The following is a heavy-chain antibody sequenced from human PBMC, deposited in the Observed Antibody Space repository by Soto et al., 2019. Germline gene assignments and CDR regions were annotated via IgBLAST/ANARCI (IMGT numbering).Heavy chain of an antibody. J-gene: IGHJ4*02. V-gene: IGHV1-2*04. Sequence: QVQLVQSGAEVKKPGASVKVSCKASGYTFTGYYMHWVRQAPGQGLEWMGWINLNSGGTNYAQKFQGWVTMTSDTSISTPSMELTRLRSDPTAVYYCPTQLSPYPYFDSCGPGTLVTVSS. CDR1: GYTFTGYY. D-gene: IGHD2-2*01. CDR3: PTQLSPYPYFDS. CDR2: INLNSGGT.